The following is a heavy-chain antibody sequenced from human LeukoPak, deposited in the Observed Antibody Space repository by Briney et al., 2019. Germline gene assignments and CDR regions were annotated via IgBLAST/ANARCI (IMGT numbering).Heavy chain of an antibody. V-gene: IGHV1-46*01. J-gene: IGHJ4*02. D-gene: IGHD3-10*01. CDR1: GYTFTSYY. CDR3: ARPTLYGSGSYYFDY. CDR2: INPSGGST. Sequence: ASVKISCKASGYTFTSYYMHWVRQAPGQGLEWMGIINPSGGSTSYAQKFQGRVTMTRDTSTSTVYMELSSLRSEDTAVYYCARPTLYGSGSYYFDYWGQATQVTVSS.